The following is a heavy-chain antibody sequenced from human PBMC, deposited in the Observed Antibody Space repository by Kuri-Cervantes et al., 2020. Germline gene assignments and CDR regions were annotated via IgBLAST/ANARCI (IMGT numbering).Heavy chain of an antibody. CDR2: IYYSGST. Sequence: ESLKISCTVSGGSVSSGSYYWSWIRQPPGKGLEWIGYIYYSGSTNYNPSLKSRVTISVDTSKNQFSLKLSSVTAADTAVYYCARDRAEYSSSWYNYFDYWGQGTLVTVSS. CDR1: GGSVSSGSYY. CDR3: ARDRAEYSSSWYNYFDY. D-gene: IGHD6-13*01. V-gene: IGHV4-61*01. J-gene: IGHJ4*02.